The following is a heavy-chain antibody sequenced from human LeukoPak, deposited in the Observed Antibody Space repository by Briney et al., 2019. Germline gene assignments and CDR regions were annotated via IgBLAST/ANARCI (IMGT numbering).Heavy chain of an antibody. J-gene: IGHJ4*02. CDR2: INSGSSTT. CDR3: AKLPDCANDACTEGDY. CDR1: GFSLGSYS. Sequence: GGSLRLSCGAFGFSLGSYSMDWVRQAPGKGLEWVSDINSGSSTTYYADSVKGRFTISRDNSRNALYLQMDSLRADDTAVYYCAKLPDCANDACTEGDYWGQGTLVTVSS. D-gene: IGHD2-8*01. V-gene: IGHV3-23*01.